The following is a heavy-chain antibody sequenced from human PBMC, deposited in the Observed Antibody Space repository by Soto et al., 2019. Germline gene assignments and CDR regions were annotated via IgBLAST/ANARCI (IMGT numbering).Heavy chain of an antibody. J-gene: IGHJ4*02. CDR3: AKDLVGSMIVVVTHYFDY. D-gene: IGHD3-22*01. Sequence: GGSLRLSCAASGFTFSSYAISWVRQAPGKGLEWVSAISGSGGSTYYADSVKGRFTISRDNSKNTLYLQMNSLRAEDTAVYYCAKDLVGSMIVVVTHYFDYWGQGTLVTVSS. CDR1: GFTFSSYA. CDR2: ISGSGGST. V-gene: IGHV3-23*01.